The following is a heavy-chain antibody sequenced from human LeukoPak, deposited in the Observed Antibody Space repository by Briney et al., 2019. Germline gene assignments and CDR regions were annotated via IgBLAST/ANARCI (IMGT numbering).Heavy chain of an antibody. CDR1: GFTFSDYY. J-gene: IGHJ4*02. Sequence: GGSLRLSFAASGFTFSDYYMSWIRQAPGKGLEWVSYISSSGTSIHYADSVKGRFTLSRDNAKNSLYLQMNSLRAEDTAVYYCARGLTGRYILTGYYNDYWGQGTLVTVSS. D-gene: IGHD3-9*01. CDR3: ARGLTGRYILTGYYNDY. V-gene: IGHV3-11*01. CDR2: ISSSGTSI.